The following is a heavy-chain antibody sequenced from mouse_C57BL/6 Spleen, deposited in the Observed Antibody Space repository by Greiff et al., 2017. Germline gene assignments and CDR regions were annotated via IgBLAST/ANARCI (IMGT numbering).Heavy chain of an antibody. CDR2: INPSNGGT. V-gene: IGHV1-53*01. D-gene: IGHD2-5*01. J-gene: IGHJ1*03. CDR1: GYTFTSYW. Sequence: QVQLQQPGTELVKPGASVTLSCKASGYTFTSYWMHWVKQRPGQGLEWIGNINPSNGGTNYNEKFKSKATLTVDESSSTAYMQLSSLTSEDSAVYYCARDAYYSNYWYFDVWGTGTTVTVSS. CDR3: ARDAYYSNYWYFDV.